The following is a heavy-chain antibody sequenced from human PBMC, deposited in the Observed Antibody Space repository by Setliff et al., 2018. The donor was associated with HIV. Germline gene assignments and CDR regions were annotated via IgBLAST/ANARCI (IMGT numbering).Heavy chain of an antibody. CDR2: VYYSGST. Sequence: KPSETLSLTCTVSGGSISSSSYYWGWIRQPPGKGLEWIGSVYYSGSTYYNSSLKRRVTISVDTSKNQFSLKLRSVTAADTAVYYCARRRTRDAFDIWGQGTMVTGSS. CDR3: ARRRTRDAFDI. D-gene: IGHD2-2*01. J-gene: IGHJ3*02. V-gene: IGHV4-39*01. CDR1: GGSISSSSYY.